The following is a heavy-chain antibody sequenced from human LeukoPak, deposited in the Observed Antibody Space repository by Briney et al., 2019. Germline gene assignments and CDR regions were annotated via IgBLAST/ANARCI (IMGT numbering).Heavy chain of an antibody. CDR1: GYSISSGYY. CDR2: IYYSGST. CDR3: ARPVPSRLGWFDP. D-gene: IGHD1-1*01. V-gene: IGHV4-38-2*02. Sequence: PSETLSLTCTVSGYSISSGYYWGWIRQPPGKGLEWIGSIYYSGSTYYNPSLKSRVTISVDTSKNQFSLKLTSVTAADTAVYYRARPVPSRLGWFDPWGQGTLVTVSS. J-gene: IGHJ5*02.